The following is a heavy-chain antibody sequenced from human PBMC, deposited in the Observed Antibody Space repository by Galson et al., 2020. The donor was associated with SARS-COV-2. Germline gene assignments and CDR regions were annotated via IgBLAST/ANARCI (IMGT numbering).Heavy chain of an antibody. CDR1: GFTFSNYG. D-gene: IGHD6-13*01. CDR3: ARAGYNSNWSIGESFDL. Sequence: GESLKISCAASGFTFSNYGMHWVRQAPGEGLEWVTVISDDGINTFYAESVKGRFTISRDNSKNTLYLQMNSLRAEDTAVYYCARAGYNSNWSIGESFDLWGRGTLVTVSS. V-gene: IGHV3-30*03. CDR2: ISDDGINT. J-gene: IGHJ2*01.